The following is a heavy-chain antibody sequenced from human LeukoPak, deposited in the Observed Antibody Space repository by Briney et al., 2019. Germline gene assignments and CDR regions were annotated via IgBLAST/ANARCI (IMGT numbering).Heavy chain of an antibody. CDR2: IYSGGST. J-gene: IGHJ5*02. V-gene: IGHV3-53*01. Sequence: GGSLRLSCAASGFTVSSNYMSWVRQAPGKGLEWVSVIYSGGSTYYADSVKGRFTISRDNSKDTLYLQMNSLRAEDTAVYYCARSSGTDSGWWYWFDPWGQGTLVTVSS. CDR3: ARSSGTDSGWWYWFDP. CDR1: GFTVSSNY. D-gene: IGHD6-19*01.